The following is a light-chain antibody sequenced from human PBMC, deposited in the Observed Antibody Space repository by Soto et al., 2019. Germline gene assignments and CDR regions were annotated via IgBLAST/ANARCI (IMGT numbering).Light chain of an antibody. CDR2: DAY. Sequence: LSLSPATVSLYIGERATLSFRASQSVSGLLAWYQQKPGQAPRLLIYDAYNRATGIPPRFSGSGSGTDFTLTISSLEPEDFAVYYCQQRSIWPITFGQGTKLEIK. V-gene: IGKV3-11*01. J-gene: IGKJ5*01. CDR1: QSVSGL. CDR3: QQRSIWPIT.